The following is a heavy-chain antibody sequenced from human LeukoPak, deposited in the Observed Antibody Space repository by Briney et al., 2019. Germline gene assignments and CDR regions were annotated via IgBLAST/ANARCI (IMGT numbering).Heavy chain of an antibody. D-gene: IGHD3-22*01. CDR1: GGSISSYY. CDR3: ARDRDSVYYDSSGYYYDYYYGMDV. V-gene: IGHV4-59*01. Sequence: PSETLSLTCTVSGGSISSYYWSWIRQPPGKGLEWIGYIYYSGSTNYNPSPKSRVTISVDTSKNQFSLKLSSVTAADTAVYYCARDRDSVYYDSSGYYYDYYYGMDVWGQGTTVTVSS. CDR2: IYYSGST. J-gene: IGHJ6*02.